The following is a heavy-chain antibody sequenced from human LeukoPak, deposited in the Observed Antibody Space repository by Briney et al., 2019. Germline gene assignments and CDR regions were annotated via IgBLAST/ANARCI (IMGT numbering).Heavy chain of an antibody. CDR3: ARDFRTLVGLLLWFGELKCSDCAFDI. CDR1: GYTFTGYY. J-gene: IGHJ3*02. Sequence: ASVKVSCKASGYTFTGYYMHWVRQAPGQGLEWMGWINPNSGGTNYAQKFQGRVTMTRDTSISTAYMELSRLRSDDTAVYYCARDFRTLVGLLLWFGELKCSDCAFDIWGQGTMVPVSS. D-gene: IGHD3-10*01. V-gene: IGHV1-2*02. CDR2: INPNSGGT.